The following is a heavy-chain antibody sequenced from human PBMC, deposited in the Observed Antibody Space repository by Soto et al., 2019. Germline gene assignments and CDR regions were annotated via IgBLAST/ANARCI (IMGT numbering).Heavy chain of an antibody. Sequence: PSETLSLTCTVSGGYISSSSYSWGWIRQPPGKGPEWIGTSYYSGSTYYNPSLKSRVTISVDTSKNQFFLKLSSVTAADTAVYYCAGYDSGSYYYGMDVWGQGTTVTVSS. CDR2: SYYSGST. CDR1: GGYISSSSYS. D-gene: IGHD3-10*01. V-gene: IGHV4-39*01. CDR3: AGYDSGSYYYGMDV. J-gene: IGHJ6*02.